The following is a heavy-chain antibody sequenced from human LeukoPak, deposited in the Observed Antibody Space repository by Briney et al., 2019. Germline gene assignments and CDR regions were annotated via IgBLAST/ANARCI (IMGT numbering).Heavy chain of an antibody. CDR1: DYTFSTYG. CDR2: ISAYNGNT. V-gene: IGHV1-18*01. Sequence: GASVKVSCKASDYTFSTYGVSWVRQAPGQGLEWMGWISAYNGNTNYAKKFQGRFTMTKDTSTSTAYMELRSLRSDDTAVYYCARDFVAVVGTSIPGFDPWGQGTLVTVSS. J-gene: IGHJ5*02. D-gene: IGHD6-19*01. CDR3: ARDFVAVVGTSIPGFDP.